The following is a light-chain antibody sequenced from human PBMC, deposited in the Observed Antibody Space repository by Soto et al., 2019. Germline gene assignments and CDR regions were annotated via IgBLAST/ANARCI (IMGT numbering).Light chain of an antibody. CDR2: WAS. CDR3: QQYYSTPGYT. J-gene: IGKJ2*01. V-gene: IGKV4-1*01. CDR1: QSVLYSSNNKNY. Sequence: DIVMTQSPDSLAVSLGERATINCKSSQSVLYSSNNKNYLAWYQQKPGQPPKLLIYWASTRESGVPDRFSGSGSGTDFTLTISSLQAEDVAVYYCQQYYSTPGYTFGQGNKLEIK.